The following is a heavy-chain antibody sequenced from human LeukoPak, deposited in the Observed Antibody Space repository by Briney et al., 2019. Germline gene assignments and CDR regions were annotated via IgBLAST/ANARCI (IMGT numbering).Heavy chain of an antibody. Sequence: GASLRPCCAASGFAFSFYAMSWLRQPPGKGLEWVSTINANSGTTSYAASVRGRFTISRDNSKNTLYLQVNSLRADDTAVYYCAKPISGGLAVTADWFDPWGQGTLVVVSS. D-gene: IGHD6-19*01. V-gene: IGHV3-23*01. CDR1: GFAFSFYA. CDR2: INANSGTT. J-gene: IGHJ5*01. CDR3: AKPISGGLAVTADWFDP.